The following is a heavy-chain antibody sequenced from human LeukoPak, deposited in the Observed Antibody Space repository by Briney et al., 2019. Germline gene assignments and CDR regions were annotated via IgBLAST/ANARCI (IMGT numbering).Heavy chain of an antibody. J-gene: IGHJ4*02. D-gene: IGHD3-10*01. V-gene: IGHV3-30*02. CDR3: AKDRNYGSGSYFDY. CDR2: IRYDGSNK. Sequence: GGSLRLSCAASGFTFRSSGMHWARQAPGKGLEWVAYIRYDGSNKYYADSVKGRFTISRDNSKNTLYLQMNSLRAEDTAVYYCAKDRNYGSGSYFDYWGQGTLVTVSS. CDR1: GFTFRSSG.